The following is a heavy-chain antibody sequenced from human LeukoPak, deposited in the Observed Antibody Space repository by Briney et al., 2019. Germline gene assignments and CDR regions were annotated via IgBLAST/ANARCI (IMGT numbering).Heavy chain of an antibody. CDR2: ISGSGTGT. CDR1: GFTFSNYA. J-gene: IGHJ4*02. D-gene: IGHD3-9*01. Sequence: GGSLRLSCAASGFTFSNYAMSWVRQAPGKGLEWVSAISGSGTGTYYADSVKGRFTISRDNSKNTLYLQMNSLRAEDTAVYYCAKNALRYFDWLMNWGQGTLVTVSS. CDR3: AKNALRYFDWLMN. V-gene: IGHV3-23*01.